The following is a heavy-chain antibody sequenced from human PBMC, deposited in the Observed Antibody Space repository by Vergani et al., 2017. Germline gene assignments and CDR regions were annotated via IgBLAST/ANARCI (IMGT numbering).Heavy chain of an antibody. D-gene: IGHD3-10*01. V-gene: IGHV4-61*01. J-gene: IGHJ4*02. CDR3: ARYRWYYYGSGSEYYFDY. Sequence: QVQLQESGPGLVKPSETLSLTRTVSGGSVSSGSYYWSWIRQPPGKGLEWIGYIYYSGSTNYNPSLKSRVTISVDTSKNQFSLKLSSVTAADTAVYYCARYRWYYYGSGSEYYFDYWGQGTLVTVSS. CDR2: IYYSGST. CDR1: GGSVSSGSYY.